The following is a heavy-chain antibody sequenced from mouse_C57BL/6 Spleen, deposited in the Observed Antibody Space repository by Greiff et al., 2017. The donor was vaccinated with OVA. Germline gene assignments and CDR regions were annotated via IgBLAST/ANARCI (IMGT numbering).Heavy chain of an antibody. J-gene: IGHJ4*01. CDR3: ARSVTTVVAPFMDY. CDR2: INPSSGGT. D-gene: IGHD1-1*01. V-gene: IGHV1-53*01. CDR1: GYTFTSYW. Sequence: QVQLQQPGTELVKPGASVKLSCKASGYTFTSYWMHWVKQRPGQGLEWIGNINPSSGGTNYNEKLKSKATLTVDKSSSTAYMQLSSLTSEDSAVYYCARSVTTVVAPFMDYWGQGTSVTVSS.